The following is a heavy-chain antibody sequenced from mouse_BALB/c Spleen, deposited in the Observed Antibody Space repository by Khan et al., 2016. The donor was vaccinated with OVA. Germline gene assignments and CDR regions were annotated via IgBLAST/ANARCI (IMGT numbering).Heavy chain of an antibody. V-gene: IGHV9-1*02. J-gene: IGHJ1*01. CDR2: INTYTGEP. CDR1: GYTFTNYG. D-gene: IGHD6-2*01. CDR3: ARISSYWYSDV. Sequence: GPELKKPGETVKISCKASGYTFTNYGMNWVKQAPGKGLKWMGWINTYTGEPTYADDFKGRFVFSLETSASTAYLQISNLKNEDMTTYFCARISSYWYSDVWGAGTTVTVSS.